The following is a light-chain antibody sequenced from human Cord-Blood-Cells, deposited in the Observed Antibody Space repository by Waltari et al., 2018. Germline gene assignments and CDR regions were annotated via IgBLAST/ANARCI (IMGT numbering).Light chain of an antibody. J-gene: IGLJ1*01. Sequence: QSALTQPRSVSGSPGQSVTISCTGTSSDVGGYNYVSWYQQHPAKAPTLMIYDVSKRPSGVPDRFSRSKSGTTASPTISGLQAEDEADYYCCSYAGSYVFGTGTTVTVL. V-gene: IGLV2-11*01. CDR1: SSDVGGYNY. CDR3: CSYAGSYV. CDR2: DVS.